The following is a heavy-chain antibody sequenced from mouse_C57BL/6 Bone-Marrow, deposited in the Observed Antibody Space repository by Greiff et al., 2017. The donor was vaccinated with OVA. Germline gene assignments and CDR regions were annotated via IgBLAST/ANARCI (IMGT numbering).Heavy chain of an antibody. J-gene: IGHJ2*01. D-gene: IGHD2-4*01. Sequence: EVQLQQSGAELVRPGASVKLSCTASGFNIKDDYMHWVKQRPEQGLEWIGWIDPENGDTEYASKFQGKATITADTSSNTAYLQLSSLTSEDTAVYDCTTEDEYDGGPDCWGQGTTLTDSS. CDR3: TTEDEYDGGPDC. CDR1: GFNIKDDY. CDR2: IDPENGDT. V-gene: IGHV14-4*01.